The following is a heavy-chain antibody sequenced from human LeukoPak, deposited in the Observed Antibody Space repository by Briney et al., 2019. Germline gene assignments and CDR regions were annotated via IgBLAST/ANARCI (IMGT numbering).Heavy chain of an antibody. D-gene: IGHD2-15*01. CDR1: GYSISSGYY. J-gene: IGHJ6*03. V-gene: IGHV4-38-2*02. Sequence: SETLSLTCTVSGYSISSGYYWGWIRQPPGKGLEWIGSIYHSGSTNYNPSLKSRVTISVDTSKNQFSLKLSSVTAADTAVYYCAREVVGYYYYYMDVWGKGTTVTVSS. CDR2: IYHSGST. CDR3: AREVVGYYYYYMDV.